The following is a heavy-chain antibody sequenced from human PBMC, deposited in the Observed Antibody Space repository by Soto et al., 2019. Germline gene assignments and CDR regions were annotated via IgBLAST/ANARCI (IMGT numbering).Heavy chain of an antibody. Sequence: PSETLSLTCTVSGGSISSYYWSWIRQPPGKGLEWIGYIYYSGSTNYNPSLKSRVTISVDTSKNQFSLKLSSVTAADTAVYYCARVGYYGSGSLDAFDIWGQGTMVTVSS. CDR3: ARVGYYGSGSLDAFDI. D-gene: IGHD3-10*01. J-gene: IGHJ3*02. CDR2: IYYSGST. CDR1: GGSISSYY. V-gene: IGHV4-59*08.